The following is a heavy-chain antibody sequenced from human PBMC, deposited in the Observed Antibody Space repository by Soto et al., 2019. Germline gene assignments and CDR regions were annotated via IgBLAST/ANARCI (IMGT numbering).Heavy chain of an antibody. CDR1: GFTFSSYA. V-gene: IGHV3-23*01. J-gene: IGHJ6*03. CDR2: ISGSGGST. Sequence: EVQLLESGGGLVQPGGSLRLSCAASGFTFSSYAMSWVRQAPGKGLEWVSAISGSGGSTYYADSVKGRFTISRDNSKNTLYLQMNSLRAEDTAVYYCAKGDAFWSGYVIYYYYMDVWGKGTTVTVSS. D-gene: IGHD3-3*01. CDR3: AKGDAFWSGYVIYYYYMDV.